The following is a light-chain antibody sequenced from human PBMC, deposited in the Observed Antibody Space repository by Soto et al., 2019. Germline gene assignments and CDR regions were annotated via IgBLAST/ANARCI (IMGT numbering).Light chain of an antibody. CDR2: KAS. V-gene: IGKV1-5*03. Sequence: DIQMTQSPSTLSASVGDRVTITCRASQSINTWLAWYQQQPGKAPKLLIYKASSLESGVPSRFSGSGSGTEFTLTISSLQPDDFATYYCQQYNSYLYTFGQGTKLEIK. CDR3: QQYNSYLYT. CDR1: QSINTW. J-gene: IGKJ2*01.